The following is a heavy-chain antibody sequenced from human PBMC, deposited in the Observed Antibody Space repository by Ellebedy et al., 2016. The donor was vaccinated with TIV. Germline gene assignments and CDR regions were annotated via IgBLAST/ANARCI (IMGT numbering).Heavy chain of an antibody. J-gene: IGHJ6*02. CDR1: GFTFSSYS. CDR3: ARDDDDILTGRNAMDV. V-gene: IGHV3-48*01. D-gene: IGHD3-9*01. CDR2: ISSSSSTI. Sequence: PGGSLRLSCAASGFTFSSYSMNWVHQAPGKGLEWVSYISSSSSTIYYADSVKGRFTISRDNAKNSLYLQMNSLRAEDTAVYYCARDDDDILTGRNAMDVWGQGTTVTVSS.